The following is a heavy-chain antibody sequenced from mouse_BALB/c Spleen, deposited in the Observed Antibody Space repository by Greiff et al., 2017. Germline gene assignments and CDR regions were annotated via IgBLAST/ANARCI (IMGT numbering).Heavy chain of an antibody. CDR2: ISTYYGNT. Sequence: QVQLQQSGPELVRPGVSVKISCKGSGYTFTDYAMHWVKQSHAKSLEWIGVISTYYGNTNYNQKFKGKATMTVDKSSSTAYMELARLTSEDSAIYYCASGGYGNYAGAMDYWGQGTSVTVSS. CDR1: GYTFTDYA. D-gene: IGHD2-10*02. V-gene: IGHV1-67*01. J-gene: IGHJ4*01. CDR3: ASGGYGNYAGAMDY.